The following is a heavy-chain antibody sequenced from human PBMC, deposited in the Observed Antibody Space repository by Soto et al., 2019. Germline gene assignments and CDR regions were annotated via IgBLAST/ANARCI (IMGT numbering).Heavy chain of an antibody. D-gene: IGHD2-15*01. CDR3: ARQVVGYCSGGSCTPFDY. CDR1: GYTFTNYG. Sequence: ASVKVSCKASGYTFTNYGISWVRQAPGQGLEWMGWISAYNGNTKYAQKLQGRVTMTTDTSISTAYLQWSRLKASDTAMYYCARQVVGYCSGGSCTPFDYWGRGTLVTVSS. CDR2: ISAYNGNT. V-gene: IGHV1-18*01. J-gene: IGHJ4*02.